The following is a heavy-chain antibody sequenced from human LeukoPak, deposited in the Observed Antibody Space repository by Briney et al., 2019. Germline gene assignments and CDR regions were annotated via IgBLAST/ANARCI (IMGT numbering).Heavy chain of an antibody. V-gene: IGHV4-59*01. Sequence: PSETLSLTCTVSGGSINNYYWSWIRQPPGKGLEWIGYIYYSGGTNYNPSLKSRVTISVDTSKNQFSLKVNSMTAADTAVYYCARVATMVRGVKRGSFDYWGQGTLVTVSS. D-gene: IGHD3-10*01. CDR3: ARVATMVRGVKRGSFDY. J-gene: IGHJ4*02. CDR2: IYYSGGT. CDR1: GGSINNYY.